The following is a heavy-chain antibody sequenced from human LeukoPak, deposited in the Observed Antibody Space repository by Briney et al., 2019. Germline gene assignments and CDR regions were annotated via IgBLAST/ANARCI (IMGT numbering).Heavy chain of an antibody. CDR3: AKEGYYDSSGYSAFDI. CDR2: ISGSGGST. CDR1: GFTFSSYA. Sequence: GGSLRLSCAASGFTFSSYAMSWVRQAPGKGLEWVSAISGSGGSTYYADSVKGRFTISRDNSKNTLYLQMNSLRAEDTAVYYCAKEGYYDSSGYSAFDIWGQGTMVTVSS. D-gene: IGHD3-22*01. V-gene: IGHV3-23*01. J-gene: IGHJ3*02.